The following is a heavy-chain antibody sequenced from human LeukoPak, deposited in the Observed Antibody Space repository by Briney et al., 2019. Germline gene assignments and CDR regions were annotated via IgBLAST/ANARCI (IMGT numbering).Heavy chain of an antibody. Sequence: GGSLRLSCAASGFSFDDYAMHWIRQAPGKSLQWVSLISEDGRTTYYADSVKGRFTISRDNSKNSLYPQMNSLRTEDTALYYCTKAAGNIGYDPLDAFDIWGQGTVVTVSS. D-gene: IGHD5-12*01. CDR3: TKAAGNIGYDPLDAFDI. CDR2: ISEDGRTT. J-gene: IGHJ3*02. CDR1: GFSFDDYA. V-gene: IGHV3-43*02.